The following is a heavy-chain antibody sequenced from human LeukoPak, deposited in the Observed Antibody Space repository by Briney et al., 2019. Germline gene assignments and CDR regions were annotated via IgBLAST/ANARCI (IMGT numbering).Heavy chain of an antibody. CDR1: GFTFSSYA. Sequence: GGSLRLSCAASGFTFSSYAMTWVRQAPGKGLQWVSAISGSGGSTYYADSVKGRFTISRDNSKNTLYLQMNSLRAEDTAVYYCARDQWPGRVDVWGKGTTVTVSS. J-gene: IGHJ6*04. D-gene: IGHD6-19*01. CDR3: ARDQWPGRVDV. V-gene: IGHV3-23*01. CDR2: ISGSGGST.